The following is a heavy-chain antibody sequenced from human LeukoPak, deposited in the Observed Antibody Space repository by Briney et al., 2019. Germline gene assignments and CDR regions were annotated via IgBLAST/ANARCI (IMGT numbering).Heavy chain of an antibody. Sequence: SETLSLTCAVSGESFSYNYWTWVRQPPGKGLEWMGDINHSGRVNYRPSLKSQVTISVDTSKSQFSLKLSAVTAADTAVYYCARGLGPMSPSLDYWGQGSLVTVSS. V-gene: IGHV4-34*01. CDR1: GESFSYNY. CDR2: INHSGRV. J-gene: IGHJ4*02. D-gene: IGHD3-22*01. CDR3: ARGLGPMSPSLDY.